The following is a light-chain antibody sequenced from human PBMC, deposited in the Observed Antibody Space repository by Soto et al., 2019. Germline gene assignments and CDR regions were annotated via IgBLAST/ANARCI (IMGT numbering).Light chain of an antibody. Sequence: QSVLTQPPSASRTPGQRVTIPCSGNSADIGSNSVTWYQQLPGAAPRLLIDANDHRPSGVPDRFSAAKSGTSASLAISGVRSEDEAFYYCATWSDSLKGWVFGGGTKLTVL. J-gene: IGLJ3*02. CDR1: SADIGSNS. CDR3: ATWSDSLKGWV. CDR2: AND. V-gene: IGLV1-44*01.